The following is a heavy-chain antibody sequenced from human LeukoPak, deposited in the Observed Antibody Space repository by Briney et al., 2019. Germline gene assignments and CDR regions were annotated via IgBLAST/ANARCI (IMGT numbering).Heavy chain of an antibody. CDR3: ARGVLRYFDWLLPPGAYYFDY. J-gene: IGHJ4*02. CDR2: INPSGGST. CDR1: GYTFTSYY. D-gene: IGHD3-9*01. Sequence: GASVKVSCKASGYTFTSYYMHWVRQAPGQGLEWMGIINPSGGSTTYAQKLQGRVTMTRDMSTSTVYMELSSLRSEDTAVYYCARGVLRYFDWLLPPGAYYFDYWGQGTLVTVSS. V-gene: IGHV1-46*01.